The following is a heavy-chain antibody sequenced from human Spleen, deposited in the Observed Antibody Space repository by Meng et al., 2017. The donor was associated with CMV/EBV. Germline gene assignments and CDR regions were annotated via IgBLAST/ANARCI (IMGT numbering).Heavy chain of an antibody. J-gene: IGHJ4*02. CDR3: ARVGSLGGYFNS. D-gene: IGHD2-15*01. CDR2: ISSGSSYI. Sequence: CAASGCDFSASSMSWVRQAPGKGLQWVSSISSGSSYIFYADSVEGRFTVSRDNDEDSLFLHMNGLRAEDTAVYYCARVGSLGGYFNSWGQGTLVTVSS. CDR1: GCDFSASS. V-gene: IGHV3-21*01.